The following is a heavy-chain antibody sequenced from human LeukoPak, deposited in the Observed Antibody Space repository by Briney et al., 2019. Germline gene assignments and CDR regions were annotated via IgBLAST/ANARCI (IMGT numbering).Heavy chain of an antibody. J-gene: IGHJ4*02. V-gene: IGHV3-23*01. D-gene: IGHD3-22*01. CDR1: GFTFSTYA. CDR2: ISPIGSRT. Sequence: GGSLRLSCAASGFTFSTYAMNWVRQAPGKGLEWVSAISPIGSRTYYADSVKGRFTISRDNSKNTLYLQMNSLRAGGTAIYYCAKDRGYYDSSGYYLSYFDYWGQGTLVTVSS. CDR3: AKDRGYYDSSGYYLSYFDY.